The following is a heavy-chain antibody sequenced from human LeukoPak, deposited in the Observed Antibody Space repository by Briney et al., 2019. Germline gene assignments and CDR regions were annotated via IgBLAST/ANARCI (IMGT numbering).Heavy chain of an antibody. CDR3: AKLVPGSYPYFDY. V-gene: IGHV3-23*01. J-gene: IGHJ4*02. CDR1: GFTYRSCG. CDR2: VSGSGDTT. Sequence: GGSLRLSCAASGFTYRSCGMTCVRQAPGKGLEWVSTVSGSGDTTLYADTVKGRFTISRDNSNNAVYLQMNSLRAEDTAVYYCAKLVPGSYPYFDYWGQGTLVTVSS. D-gene: IGHD5-12*01.